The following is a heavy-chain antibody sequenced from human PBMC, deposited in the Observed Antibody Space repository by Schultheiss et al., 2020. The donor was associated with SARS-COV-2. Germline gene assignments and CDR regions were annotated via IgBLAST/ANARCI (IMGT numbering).Heavy chain of an antibody. Sequence: AGSLRLSCAASGFTFSAYTMNWVRQAPGKGLEWVAYISTSGTYADYADSVKGRFTISRDNAKNSLHLQMNSLRDEDTAVYYCARRFDNWGQGTLVTVSS. CDR2: ISTSGTYA. V-gene: IGHV3-48*02. J-gene: IGHJ4*02. CDR3: ARRFDN. CDR1: GFTFSAYT.